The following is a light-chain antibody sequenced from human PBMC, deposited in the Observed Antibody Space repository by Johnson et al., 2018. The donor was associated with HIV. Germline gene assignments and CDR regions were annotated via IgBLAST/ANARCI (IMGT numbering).Light chain of an antibody. CDR1: SSNIGNNY. CDR3: GTWDTSLSAGGV. V-gene: IGLV1-51*02. J-gene: IGLJ1*01. CDR2: ENT. Sequence: QSVLTQPPSVSAAPGQKVTISCSGSSSNIGNNYVSWYQQLPGTAPKLLIYENTKRPSVIPDRFSGSKSGTSATLGITGLQTGDEADYYCGTWDTSLSAGGVFGTGTKVTVL.